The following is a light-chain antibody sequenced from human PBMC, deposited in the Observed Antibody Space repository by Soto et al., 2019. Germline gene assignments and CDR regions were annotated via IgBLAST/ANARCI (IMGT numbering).Light chain of an antibody. J-gene: IGKJ1*01. CDR3: QQYGSSGT. V-gene: IGKV3D-20*01. CDR1: HVVSYN. CDR2: HAS. Sequence: TQSPSTLSSSVGDRFTITFLASHVVSYNLAWYQQKPGPAPRLLIYHASSRATGIPARFSGSGSGTDFTLTISRLEPEDFAVYYCQQYGSSGTFGQGTKV.